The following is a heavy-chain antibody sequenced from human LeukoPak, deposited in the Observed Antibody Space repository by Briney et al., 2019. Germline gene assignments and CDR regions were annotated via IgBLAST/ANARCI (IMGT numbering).Heavy chain of an antibody. Sequence: PGGSLRLSCAASGFTFSSYGMHWVRQAPGKGLEWVAVISYDGSNKYYADSVKGRFTISRDSSSKTVYLQMNSLRPEDTAVYYCVREGYYHSGTLPTFYFDYWGQGTLVTVSS. CDR3: VREGYYHSGTLPTFYFDY. D-gene: IGHD3-10*01. CDR1: GFTFSSYG. CDR2: ISYDGSNK. V-gene: IGHV3-30*03. J-gene: IGHJ4*02.